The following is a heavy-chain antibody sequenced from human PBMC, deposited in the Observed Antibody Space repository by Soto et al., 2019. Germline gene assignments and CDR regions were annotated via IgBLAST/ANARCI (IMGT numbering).Heavy chain of an antibody. CDR2: IYHSGST. CDR1: GDSISRGGYY. Sequence: QVQLQESGPGLVKPSQTLSLTCSVSGDSISRGGYYYNWIRQLPGKGLEWIGYIYHSGSTNYNPSLQNRVTISADTPKNHLSLELTSVTAADTSVYYCVSDGAGGYGLGWFDPWGQGTLVTVSS. D-gene: IGHD2-15*01. J-gene: IGHJ5*01. CDR3: VSDGAGGYGLGWFDP. V-gene: IGHV4-31*03.